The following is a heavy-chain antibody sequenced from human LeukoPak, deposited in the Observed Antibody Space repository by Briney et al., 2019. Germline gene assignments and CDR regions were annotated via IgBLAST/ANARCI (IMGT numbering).Heavy chain of an antibody. D-gene: IGHD2-15*01. Sequence: GESLRLSCAASGFTFSSYGMHWVRQAPGKGLEWVAFIRYDGSNKYYADSVKGRFTISRDNSKNTLYLQMNSLRAEDTAVYYCAKEFKDIVVVVAASPPYGMDVWGQGTTVTVSS. CDR1: GFTFSSYG. J-gene: IGHJ6*02. V-gene: IGHV3-30*02. CDR3: AKEFKDIVVVVAASPPYGMDV. CDR2: IRYDGSNK.